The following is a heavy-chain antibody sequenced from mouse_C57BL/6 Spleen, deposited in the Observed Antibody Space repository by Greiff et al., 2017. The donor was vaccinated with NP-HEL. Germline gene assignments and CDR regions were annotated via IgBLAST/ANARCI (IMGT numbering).Heavy chain of an antibody. V-gene: IGHV1-52*01. Sequence: VQLQQSGAELVRPGSSVKLSCKASGYTFTSYWMHWVKQRPIQGLEWIGNIDPSDSETHYNQKFKDKATLTVDKSSSTAYMQLSSLTSEDSAVYYCARGEDYGRAGFAYWGQGTLVTVSA. J-gene: IGHJ3*01. CDR2: IDPSDSET. CDR3: ARGEDYGRAGFAY. CDR1: GYTFTSYW. D-gene: IGHD1-1*01.